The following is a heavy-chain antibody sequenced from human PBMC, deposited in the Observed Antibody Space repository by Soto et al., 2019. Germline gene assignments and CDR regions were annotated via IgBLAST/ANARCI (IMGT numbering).Heavy chain of an antibody. CDR1: GGTFSKYA. V-gene: IGHV1-69*06. CDR3: ARGVYGSGNYYTGPSAFDL. Sequence: QVQLVQSGAEMQQPGASVRVSCKASGGTFSKYAFSWVRQAPGQGLEWLGGTIPVFNTAKYAPKFQGRVTIAADKSTNIAYMELGSLRSDDTAFYYCARGVYGSGNYYTGPSAFDLWGQGTLVIVSS. D-gene: IGHD3-10*01. J-gene: IGHJ3*01. CDR2: TIPVFNTA.